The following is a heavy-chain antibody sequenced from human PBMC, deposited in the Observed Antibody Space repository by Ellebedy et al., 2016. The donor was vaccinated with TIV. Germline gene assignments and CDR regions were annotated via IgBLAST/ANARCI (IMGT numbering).Heavy chain of an antibody. CDR1: GFAVSSNY. V-gene: IGHV3-66*01. J-gene: IGHJ5*02. CDR2: IYSDGNT. CDR3: VRAVPNWFDP. Sequence: GESLKISCAASGFAVSSNYMTWVRQAPGRGLEWVSLIYSDGNTNYADSVRGRFTISRDNAKNSLYLQMNSLRADDTAVYYCVRAVPNWFDPWGQGTLVTVSS.